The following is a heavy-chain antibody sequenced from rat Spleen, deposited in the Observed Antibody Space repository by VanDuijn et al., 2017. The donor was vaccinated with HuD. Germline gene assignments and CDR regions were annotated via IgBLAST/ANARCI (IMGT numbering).Heavy chain of an antibody. CDR3: ARGWDY. D-gene: IGHD1-12*02. V-gene: IGHV5-25*01. Sequence: EVQLVESGGGLVQPGRSMKLSCAASGLSFSNYDMAWVRQAPTKGLEWVASISYDGTATYYRDSVKGRFTISRDNAKSTLYLQMDSLRSEDTATYYCARGWDYWGQGVMVTVSS. CDR2: ISYDGTAT. CDR1: GLSFSNYD. J-gene: IGHJ2*01.